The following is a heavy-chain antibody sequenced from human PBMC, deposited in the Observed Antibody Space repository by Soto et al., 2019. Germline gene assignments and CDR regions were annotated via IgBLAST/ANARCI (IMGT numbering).Heavy chain of an antibody. CDR2: ISASGGGT. D-gene: IGHD2-15*01. CDR3: AKSRTATTSGYGS. CDR1: GFTFSNYA. V-gene: IGHV3-23*01. Sequence: EVHLLESGGGLVQPGGSLRLSGAASGFTFSNYAMTWVRRAPGKGLLWVSSISASGGGTFYADSVKGRFIISRDSSKNTLYLQMNSLRVEDTAVYYCAKSRTATTSGYGSWGQGTLVTVSS. J-gene: IGHJ5*02.